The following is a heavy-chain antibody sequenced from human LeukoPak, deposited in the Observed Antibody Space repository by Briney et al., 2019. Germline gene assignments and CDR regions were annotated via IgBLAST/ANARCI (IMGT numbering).Heavy chain of an antibody. V-gene: IGHV3-30*18. CDR3: AKDLIWFGEPEYFDY. CDR1: GFTFSSYG. Sequence: GRSLRLSCAASGFTFSSYGMHWVRQAPGKGLEWVAVISYEGSNKYYADSVKGRFTISRDNSKNPLYLQMNSLRAEDTAVYYCAKDLIWFGEPEYFDYWGQGTLVTVSS. D-gene: IGHD3-10*01. CDR2: ISYEGSNK. J-gene: IGHJ4*02.